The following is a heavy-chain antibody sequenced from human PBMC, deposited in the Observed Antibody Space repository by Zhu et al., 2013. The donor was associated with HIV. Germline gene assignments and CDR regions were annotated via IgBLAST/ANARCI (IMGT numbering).Heavy chain of an antibody. Sequence: QVQLQESGPGLVKPSETLSLACVVSGYSISRGYYWGWIRQSPGKGLEWIGSIYHSGSIYYNPSLESRVTISLETSKNQFSLELRFVTAADTAVYYCARGCSGRESHCFDYWGQGTLVTVSS. CDR3: ARGCSGRESHCFDY. CDR1: GYSISRGYY. CDR2: IYHSGSI. J-gene: IGHJ4*02. V-gene: IGHV4-38-2*01. D-gene: IGHD3-10*01.